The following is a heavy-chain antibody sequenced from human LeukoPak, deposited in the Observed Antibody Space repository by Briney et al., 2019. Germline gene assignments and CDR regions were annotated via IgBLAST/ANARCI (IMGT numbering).Heavy chain of an antibody. D-gene: IGHD3-22*01. J-gene: IGHJ4*02. CDR2: IYSGGST. CDR1: GFTVSSNY. V-gene: IGHV3-53*01. Sequence: AGGSLRLSCAASGFTVSSNYMSWVRQAPGKGLEWVSVIYSGGSTYHADAVKGRFTISRDNSKNTLYLQMNSLRAEDTAVYYCAKSRGGYYDSSGSPYWGQGTLVTVSS. CDR3: AKSRGGYYDSSGSPY.